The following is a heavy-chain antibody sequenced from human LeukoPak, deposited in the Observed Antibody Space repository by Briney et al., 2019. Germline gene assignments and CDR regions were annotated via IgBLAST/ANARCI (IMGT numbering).Heavy chain of an antibody. Sequence: PSETLSLTCTVSGGSISSYYWSWIRQPPGKGLEWIGYIYTSGYTNYNPSLKSRVPISVDPSKNQFSLKLGSVTAADTAVYYCARLQNTYQPPYYYYYMDVWGKGTTVTVSS. D-gene: IGHD2-2*01. J-gene: IGHJ6*03. V-gene: IGHV4-4*08. CDR3: ARLQNTYQPPYYYYYMDV. CDR2: IYTSGYT. CDR1: GGSISSYY.